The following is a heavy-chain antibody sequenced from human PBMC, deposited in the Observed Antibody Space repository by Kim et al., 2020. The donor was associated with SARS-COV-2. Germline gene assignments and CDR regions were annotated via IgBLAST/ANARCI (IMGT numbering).Heavy chain of an antibody. J-gene: IGHJ4*02. Sequence: TISRDNSKNTLYLQMNSLRAEDTAVYYCAKLFSLRYDYIWGSYRRYFDYWGQGTLVTVSS. D-gene: IGHD3-16*02. V-gene: IGHV3-30*02. CDR3: AKLFSLRYDYIWGSYRRYFDY.